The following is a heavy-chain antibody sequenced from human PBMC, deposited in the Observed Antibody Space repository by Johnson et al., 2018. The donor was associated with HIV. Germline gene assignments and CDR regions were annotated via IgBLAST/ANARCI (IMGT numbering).Heavy chain of an antibody. V-gene: IGHV3-30*02. CDR3: ARSRDYGPARSAFDI. CDR2: IRYDGSNK. J-gene: IGHJ3*02. CDR1: GFTFSSYG. D-gene: IGHD4-17*01. Sequence: QMLLVESGGGVVQPGGSLRLSCAASGFTFSSYGMHWVRQAPGKGLEWVAFIRYDGSNKYYGDSVNGRFTISRDNSKNTLYLQMNSLRAEDTAVYYCARSRDYGPARSAFDIWGQGTMVTVSS.